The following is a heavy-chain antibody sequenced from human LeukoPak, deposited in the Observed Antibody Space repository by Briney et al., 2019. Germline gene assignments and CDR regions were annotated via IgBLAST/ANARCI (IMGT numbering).Heavy chain of an antibody. CDR1: GGSFSYYY. CDR3: ARVLSASESLYYFDY. J-gene: IGHJ4*02. D-gene: IGHD1-14*01. Sequence: SETLSPTCAVYGGSFSYYYWSWIRQPPGKGLEWIGEINHSGSTNYNPSLKSRVSMSLDTSKNQFSLKLSSVIAADTAVYYCARVLSASESLYYFDYWGQGTLVTVSS. CDR2: INHSGST. V-gene: IGHV4-34*01.